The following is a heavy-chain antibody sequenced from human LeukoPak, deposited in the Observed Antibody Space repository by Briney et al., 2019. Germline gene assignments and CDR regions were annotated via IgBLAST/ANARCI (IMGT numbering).Heavy chain of an antibody. CDR1: GFTFKLYW. CDR3: VRGGPSTWS. V-gene: IGHV3-74*01. CDR2: INDDGSDT. D-gene: IGHD2-15*01. Sequence: GGSLRLSCAASGFTFKLYWMHWVRQVPGKRPVWVSRINDDGSDTIYADSVRGRFTISRDDTKNTVYLQMNNLRAEDTAVYYCVRGGPSTWSWGQGTLVTVSS. J-gene: IGHJ5*02.